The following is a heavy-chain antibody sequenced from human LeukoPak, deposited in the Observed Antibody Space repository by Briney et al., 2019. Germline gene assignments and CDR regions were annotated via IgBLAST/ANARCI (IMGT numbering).Heavy chain of an antibody. J-gene: IGHJ4*02. CDR1: VYTFTSHY. CDR2: IHPSGGNP. V-gene: IGHV1-46*01. CDR3: ARDCSSTACQGPVLDF. Sequence: ASVKVSCKASVYTFTSHYVHWVRQAPGQGLEWMGIIHPSGGNPRSTENFQGRVTMTRDTSTSTVYLELRSLTSQDTAVYYCARDCSSTACQGPVLDFWGQGTLVTLSS. D-gene: IGHD6-13*01.